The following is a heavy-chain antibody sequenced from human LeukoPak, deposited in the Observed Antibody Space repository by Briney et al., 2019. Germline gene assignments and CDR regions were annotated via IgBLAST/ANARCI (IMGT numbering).Heavy chain of an antibody. CDR2: IYYSGST. V-gene: IGHV4-39*01. CDR1: GGSFSGYY. J-gene: IGHJ6*02. CDR3: ANLRTYYYGMDV. Sequence: SETLSLTCAVYGGSFSGYYWGWIRQPPGKGLEWIGSIYYSGSTYYNPSLKSRVTISVDTSKNQFSLKLSSVTAADTAVYYCANLRTYYYGMDVWGQGTTVTVSS.